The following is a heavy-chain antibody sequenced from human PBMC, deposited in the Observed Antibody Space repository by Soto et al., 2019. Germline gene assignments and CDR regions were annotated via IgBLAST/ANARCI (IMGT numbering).Heavy chain of an antibody. J-gene: IGHJ4*02. Sequence: EVQLVESGGDLVQPGGSLRLSCAASGFTFSSHSMSWVRQAPGKGLARVANMNQDGSAKNYVDSVKGRFTISRDNAKNSLYLQMNSLRAEDTAVYYCETEGWLAHWGQGTLVTVSS. D-gene: IGHD6-19*01. CDR2: MNQDGSAK. CDR1: GFTFSSHS. CDR3: ETEGWLAH. V-gene: IGHV3-7*03.